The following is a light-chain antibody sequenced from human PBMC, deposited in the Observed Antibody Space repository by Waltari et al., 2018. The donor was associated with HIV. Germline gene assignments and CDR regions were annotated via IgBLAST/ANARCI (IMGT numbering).Light chain of an antibody. CDR2: RNH. CDR1: SANIGSNY. J-gene: IGLJ2*01. Sequence: QSVLTQPPSASGTPGQRVTISCSGSSANIGSNYVYWYQQLPGTAPKLLIYRNHQRPSGVPDRFPGSKSGTSASLAVSGLRSDDEADYYCAAWDDGLSGVVFGGGTKLTVL. V-gene: IGLV1-47*01. CDR3: AAWDDGLSGVV.